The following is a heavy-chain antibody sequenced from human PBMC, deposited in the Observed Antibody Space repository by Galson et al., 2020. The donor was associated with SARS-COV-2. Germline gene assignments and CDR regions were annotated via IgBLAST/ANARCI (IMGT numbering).Heavy chain of an antibody. CDR3: ARDPSYYYDSSGYAQDY. D-gene: IGHD3-22*01. J-gene: IGHJ4*02. CDR2: IYHSGST. CDR1: GYSISSGYY. V-gene: IGHV4-38-2*02. Sequence: SETLSLTCTVSGYSISSGYYSGWTRQPPGKALAWIASIYHSGSTYYNPSLKSRVTISVDTSKNQFSLKLSSVTAADTAVYYCARDPSYYYDSSGYAQDYWGQGTLVTVSS.